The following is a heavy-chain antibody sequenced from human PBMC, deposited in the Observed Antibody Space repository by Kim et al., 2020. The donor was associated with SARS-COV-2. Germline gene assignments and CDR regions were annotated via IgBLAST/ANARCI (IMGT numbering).Heavy chain of an antibody. CDR1: GGTFSSYT. CDR3: ARELGFIAVAGKPPGDAFDI. J-gene: IGHJ3*02. V-gene: IGHV1-69*04. Sequence: SVKVSCKASGGTFSSYTISWVRQAPGQGLEWMGRIIPILGIANYAQKFQGRVTITADTSTSTAYMELSSLRSEDTAVYYCARELGFIAVAGKPPGDAFDIWGQGTMVTVSS. CDR2: IIPILGIA. D-gene: IGHD6-19*01.